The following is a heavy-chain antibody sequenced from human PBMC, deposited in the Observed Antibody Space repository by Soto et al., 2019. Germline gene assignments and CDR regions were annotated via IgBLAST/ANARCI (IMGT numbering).Heavy chain of an antibody. CDR1: GFTFSSYG. J-gene: IGHJ6*02. Sequence: QVQLVESGGGVVQPGRSLRLSCAASGFTFSSYGMHWVRQAPGKGLEWVAVISYDGSNKYYADSVKGRFTISRDNSKNTLYLQMNSLRAEDTAVYYCAKDIWGRGVTCMDVWGQGTTVTVSS. V-gene: IGHV3-30*18. CDR2: ISYDGSNK. CDR3: AKDIWGRGVTCMDV. D-gene: IGHD3-10*01.